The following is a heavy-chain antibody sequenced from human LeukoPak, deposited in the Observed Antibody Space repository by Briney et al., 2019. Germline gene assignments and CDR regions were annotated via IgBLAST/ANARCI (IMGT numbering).Heavy chain of an antibody. D-gene: IGHD2-2*01. J-gene: IGHJ4*02. CDR3: ARDLRSRGYCSSISCPEGPDY. CDR1: GYTFPNYG. CDR2: ISAYNRNT. Sequence: ASVKVSCKASGYTFPNYGISWVRQAPGQGLEWMGWISAYNRNTNYAQKFQGRVTMTTDTSTSTAYMELRSLRSDDTALYYCARDLRSRGYCSSISCPEGPDYWGQGTLVTVSS. V-gene: IGHV1-18*01.